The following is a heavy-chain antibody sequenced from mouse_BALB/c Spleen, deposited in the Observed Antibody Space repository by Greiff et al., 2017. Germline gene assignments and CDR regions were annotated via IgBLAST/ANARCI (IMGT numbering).Heavy chain of an antibody. Sequence: QVQLKQSGPELVKPGASVKISCKASGYAFSSSWMNWVKQRPGQGLEWIGRIYPGDGDTNYNGKFKGKATLTADKSSSTAYMQLSSLTSVDSAVYFCARAATVYYYAMDYWGQGTSVTVSS. CDR1: GYAFSSSW. CDR2: IYPGDGDT. CDR3: ARAATVYYYAMDY. J-gene: IGHJ4*01. V-gene: IGHV1-82*01. D-gene: IGHD4-1*02.